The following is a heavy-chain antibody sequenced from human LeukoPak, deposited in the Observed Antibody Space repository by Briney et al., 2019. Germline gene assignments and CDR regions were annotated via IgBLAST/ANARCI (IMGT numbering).Heavy chain of an antibody. D-gene: IGHD2-2*01. V-gene: IGHV4-34*01. J-gene: IGHJ6*02. CDR1: GGSFSVYY. CDR3: ARDRYDIYYYYGMDV. CDR2: INHSGST. Sequence: TSETLSLTCAVYGGSFSVYYCSWIRQPPGKGLELIGEINHSGSTNYNPSLKSRVTISVDTSKNQFSLKLSSVTAADTAVYYCARDRYDIYYYYGMDVWGQGTTVTVSS.